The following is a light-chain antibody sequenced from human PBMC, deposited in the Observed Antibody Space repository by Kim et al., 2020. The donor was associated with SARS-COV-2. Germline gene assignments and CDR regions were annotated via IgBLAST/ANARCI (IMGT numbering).Light chain of an antibody. Sequence: GQSITISCTGTRRDVGNYNYVSWYQQHPGKAPKLMLYDVSNRPSGISNRLSGSKSGNTASLTISGLQPEYEADYYCSSYTSDSTVIFGGGTRLTVL. CDR2: DVS. V-gene: IGLV2-14*03. J-gene: IGLJ2*01. CDR1: RRDVGNYNY. CDR3: SSYTSDSTVI.